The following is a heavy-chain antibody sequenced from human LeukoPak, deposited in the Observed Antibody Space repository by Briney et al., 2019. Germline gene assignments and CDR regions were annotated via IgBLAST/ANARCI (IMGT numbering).Heavy chain of an antibody. V-gene: IGHV4-61*02. D-gene: IGHD1-1*01. CDR1: GGSISSGSYY. J-gene: IGHJ4*02. CDR3: ARDRGTWNDDGFDY. Sequence: QSSETLSLTCTVSGGSISSGSYYWSWIRQPAGKGLEWIGRIYSSGSTNYNPSLKSRVTMSVDTSKNQFSLKLSSVTAADTAVYYCARDRGTWNDDGFDYWGQGTLVTVSS. CDR2: IYSSGST.